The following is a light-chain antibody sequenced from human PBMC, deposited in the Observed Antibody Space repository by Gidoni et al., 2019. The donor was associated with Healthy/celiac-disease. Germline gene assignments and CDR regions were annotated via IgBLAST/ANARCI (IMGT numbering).Light chain of an antibody. J-gene: IGLJ3*02. Sequence: QSALTQPRSVSGSPGQSVTISCTGTSSDVGGYNYVSWSQQHPGKAPKLMIYDVSKRPSGVPDRFSGSKSGNTASLTISGLQAEDEADYYCCSDAGSYTWVFGGGTKLTV. CDR2: DVS. V-gene: IGLV2-11*01. CDR3: CSDAGSYTWV. CDR1: SSDVGGYNY.